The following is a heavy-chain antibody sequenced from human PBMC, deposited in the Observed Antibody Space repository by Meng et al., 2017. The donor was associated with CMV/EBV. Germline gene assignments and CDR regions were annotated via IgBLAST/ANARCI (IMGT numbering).Heavy chain of an antibody. CDR2: ISSSSSYI. J-gene: IGHJ6*02. D-gene: IGHD3-3*01. Sequence: GESLKISCAASGFTCSSYRMNWVRQAPGKGLEWVSSISSSSSYIYYADSVKGRFTISRDNAKNSLYLQMNSLRAEDTAVYYCARDVSDYDFWSGYHTYYYYGMDVWGQGTTVTVSS. V-gene: IGHV3-21*01. CDR3: ARDVSDYDFWSGYHTYYYYGMDV. CDR1: GFTCSSYR.